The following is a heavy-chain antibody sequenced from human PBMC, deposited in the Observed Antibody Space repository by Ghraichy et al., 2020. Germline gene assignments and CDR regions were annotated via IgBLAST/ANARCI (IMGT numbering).Heavy chain of an antibody. V-gene: IGHV3-21*01. CDR2: FSSSSSFI. Sequence: GGSLRLSWAASGFACSSYTRNWVRQAPGKGLEWVSSFSSSSSFIYYGDSVKGRFTISRDNAKNSLYLQMNSLRAEDTAVYYCARGSTMVRGVPGFDYWGQGTLVTVSS. J-gene: IGHJ4*02. CDR3: ARGSTMVRGVPGFDY. D-gene: IGHD3-10*01. CDR1: GFACSSYT.